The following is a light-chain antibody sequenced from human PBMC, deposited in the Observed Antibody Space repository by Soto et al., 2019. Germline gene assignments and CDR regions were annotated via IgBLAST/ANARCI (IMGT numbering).Light chain of an antibody. Sequence: DIQMTQSPSTLSASVGDRVTITCRASQSISYCLAWYQQKPGKAPKLLIYKASSLESGVPSRFSGSGSGTEFTLTISSLQPDDFATYYCQQYSYYPWTFGQETMVEIK. CDR1: QSISYC. J-gene: IGKJ1*01. CDR3: QQYSYYPWT. V-gene: IGKV1-5*03. CDR2: KAS.